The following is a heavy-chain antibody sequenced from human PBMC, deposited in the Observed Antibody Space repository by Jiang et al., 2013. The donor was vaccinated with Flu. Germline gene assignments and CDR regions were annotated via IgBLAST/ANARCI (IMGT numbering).Heavy chain of an antibody. J-gene: IGHJ4*02. CDR1: GSSVVTT. CDR3: ARVGQPFPYYFDY. D-gene: IGHD3-16*01. CDR2: SIIVEAP. V-gene: IGHV4-34*01. Sequence: PSVDPVPHLRCLCGSSVVTTGAGSASPHGRGWSGLGKSIIVEAPTTTRPSKSRVTISVDTSKNQFSLKLSSVTAADTAVYYCARVGQPFPYYFDYWGQGTLVTVSS.